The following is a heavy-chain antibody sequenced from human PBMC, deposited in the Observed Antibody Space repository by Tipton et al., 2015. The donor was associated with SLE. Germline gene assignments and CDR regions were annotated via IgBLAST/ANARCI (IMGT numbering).Heavy chain of an antibody. CDR1: GVSLISGSYY. CDR2: IHVTGTS. D-gene: IGHD3-22*01. V-gene: IGHV4-61*02. Sequence: TLSLTCTVSGVSLISGSYYWTWIRQPAGKGLEWIGRIHVTGTSTYNPSLKSRVTISVDTSKNQFSLKLSSVTAADTAVYYCARYDYDSSGYQIFEYWGQGTPVTVSS. CDR3: ARYDYDSSGYQIFEY. J-gene: IGHJ4*02.